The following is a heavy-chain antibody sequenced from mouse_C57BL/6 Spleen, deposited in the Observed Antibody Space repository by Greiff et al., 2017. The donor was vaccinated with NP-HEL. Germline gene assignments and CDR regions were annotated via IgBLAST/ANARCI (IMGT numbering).Heavy chain of an antibody. V-gene: IGHV1-52*01. D-gene: IGHD1-1*01. CDR2: IDPSDSET. CDR3: ARSYGSSYVTWFAY. Sequence: QVQLKQPGAELVRPGSSVKLSCKASGYTFTSYWMHWVKQRPIQGLEWIGNIDPSDSETHYNQKFKDKATLTVDKSSSTAYMQLSSLTSEDSAVYYCARSYGSSYVTWFAYWGQGTLVTVSA. CDR1: GYTFTSYW. J-gene: IGHJ3*01.